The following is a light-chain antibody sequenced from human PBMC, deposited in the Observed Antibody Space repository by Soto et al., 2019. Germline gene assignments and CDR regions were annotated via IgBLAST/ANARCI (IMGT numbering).Light chain of an antibody. J-gene: IGKJ1*01. Sequence: EVGFTQSPNTVSLSPGERATLSFRASRPISSGFLAWYQQKVGQAPRLLIYDASNRATGVPDRFSGSGSGTDFSLTISRLEPEEFAVYYCQQYGNSRTLGQGTKVDIK. V-gene: IGKV3-20*01. CDR3: QQYGNSRT. CDR2: DAS. CDR1: RPISSGF.